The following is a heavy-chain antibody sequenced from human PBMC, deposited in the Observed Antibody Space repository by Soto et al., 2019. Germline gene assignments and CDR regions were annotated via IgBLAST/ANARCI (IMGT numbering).Heavy chain of an antibody. Sequence: GGSLRLSCAASGFTFSSYAMHWVRQAPGKGLEWVAVISYDGSNKYYADSVKGRFTISRDNSKNTLYLQMNSLRAEDTAVYYCARAARITMVRGVEGNWFDPWGQGTLVT. J-gene: IGHJ5*02. D-gene: IGHD3-10*01. CDR3: ARAARITMVRGVEGNWFDP. CDR2: ISYDGSNK. V-gene: IGHV3-30-3*01. CDR1: GFTFSSYA.